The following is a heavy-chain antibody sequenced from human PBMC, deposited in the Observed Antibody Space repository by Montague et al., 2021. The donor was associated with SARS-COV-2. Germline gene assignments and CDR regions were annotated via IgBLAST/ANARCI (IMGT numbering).Heavy chain of an antibody. CDR3: ARAMIVVTRDAFDI. D-gene: IGHD3-22*01. Sequence: SETPSLTCPVSGGSISTTNWWSWVRQPPGKGLEWIGEISHSGNTNYNSSVRSRVTISLDKSKNQFSLKLSSVTAADTAVYYCARAMIVVTRDAFDIWGRGTKVIVST. V-gene: IGHV4-4*02. J-gene: IGHJ3*02. CDR1: GGSISTTNW. CDR2: ISHSGNT.